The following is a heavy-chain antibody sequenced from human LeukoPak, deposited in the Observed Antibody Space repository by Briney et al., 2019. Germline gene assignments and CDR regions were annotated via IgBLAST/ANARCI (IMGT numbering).Heavy chain of an antibody. J-gene: IGHJ6*02. CDR2: INPNSGGT. V-gene: IGHV1-2*02. D-gene: IGHD2-2*01. Sequence: ASVKVSCKASGYTFTGYYMHWVRQAPGQGLEWMGWINPNSGGTNYAQKFQGRITMTRDTSISTAYMELSRLRSDDTAVYDCARDRDRYCSSTSCWYYYYYGMDVWGQGTTVTVSS. CDR1: GYTFTGYY. CDR3: ARDRDRYCSSTSCWYYYYYGMDV.